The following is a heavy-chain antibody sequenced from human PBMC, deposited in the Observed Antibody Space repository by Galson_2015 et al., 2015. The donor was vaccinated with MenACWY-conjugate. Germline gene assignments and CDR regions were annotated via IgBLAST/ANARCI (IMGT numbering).Heavy chain of an antibody. Sequence: TLSLTCTVSGGSASSNGYYWTWFRQPPGKGLEWIGLIYDSGTTKYNPSLKGRVTISLDTSKNQVSLKLSSVTAADTAVYYCAREFSYWGQGTLVTVSS. V-gene: IGHV4-61*08. CDR3: AREFSY. J-gene: IGHJ4*02. D-gene: IGHD2/OR15-2a*01. CDR2: IYDSGTT. CDR1: GGSASSNGYY.